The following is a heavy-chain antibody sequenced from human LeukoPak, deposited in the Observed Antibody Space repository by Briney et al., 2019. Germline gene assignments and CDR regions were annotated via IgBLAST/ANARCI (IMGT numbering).Heavy chain of an antibody. CDR1: GGSFSSYT. Sequence: SVKVSCKASGGSFSSYTISWGRQAPGQGLEWMGRIIPILGIANYAQKFQGRVTIIADKSTSTAYMELSSLRSEDTAVYYCARTGYCSSTSCYAWFDPWGQGTLVTVSS. CDR3: ARTGYCSSTSCYAWFDP. J-gene: IGHJ5*02. V-gene: IGHV1-69*02. D-gene: IGHD2-2*01. CDR2: IIPILGIA.